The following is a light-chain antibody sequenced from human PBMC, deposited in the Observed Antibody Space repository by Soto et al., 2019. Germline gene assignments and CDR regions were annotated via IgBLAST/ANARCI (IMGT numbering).Light chain of an antibody. CDR1: SSDVGSYNL. V-gene: IGLV2-23*03. CDR2: EGN. Sequence: QSVLTQPASVSGSPGQLITLSCTGTSSDVGSYNLVSWYQQHPGKAPKLVIYEGNKRPSGVSNRFSGSKSGNTASLTISGLQAEDEADYYCCSFAGSNTFVFGTGTNVTAL. J-gene: IGLJ1*01. CDR3: CSFAGSNTFV.